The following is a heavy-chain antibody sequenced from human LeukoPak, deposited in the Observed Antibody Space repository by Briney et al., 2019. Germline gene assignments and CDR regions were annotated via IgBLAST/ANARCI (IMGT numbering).Heavy chain of an antibody. V-gene: IGHV1-24*01. Sequence: ASVKVSSKVSGYTLTELSMHWVRQAPGKGLEWMGGFDPEDGETIYAQKFQGRVTMTEDTSTDTAYMELSSLRSEDTAVYYCATSTIIAVALDYWGQGTLVTVSS. CDR1: GYTLTELS. J-gene: IGHJ4*02. D-gene: IGHD6-19*01. CDR3: ATSTIIAVALDY. CDR2: FDPEDGET.